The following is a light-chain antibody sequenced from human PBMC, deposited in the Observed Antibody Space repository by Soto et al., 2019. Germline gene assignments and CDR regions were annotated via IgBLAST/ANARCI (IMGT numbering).Light chain of an antibody. J-gene: IGLJ2*01. Sequence: QSVLTQPPSVSGAPGQTVTISCTGSSCNIGAGYDVHWYQQLPGTAPKLLIYGNSNRPSGVPDRFSGSKSGTSASLAITGLQAEDEADYSCQSYDSSMRGLIFGGGTKVTVL. CDR1: SCNIGAGYD. CDR2: GNS. V-gene: IGLV1-40*01. CDR3: QSYDSSMRGLI.